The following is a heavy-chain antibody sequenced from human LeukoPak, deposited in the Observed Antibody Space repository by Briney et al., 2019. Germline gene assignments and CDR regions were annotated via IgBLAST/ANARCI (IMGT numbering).Heavy chain of an antibody. V-gene: IGHV3-7*01. CDR2: IKQDGSEK. J-gene: IGHJ4*02. CDR1: RFIFSNYY. CDR3: AKDVGRVGASPFDY. D-gene: IGHD1-26*01. Sequence: GGSLRLSCAASRFIFSNYYMSWVRQAPRKGLEWVANIKQDGSEKYYVDSVKGRFTISRDNTKNSLYLQMNSLRAEDTAVYYCAKDVGRVGASPFDYWGQGTLVTVSS.